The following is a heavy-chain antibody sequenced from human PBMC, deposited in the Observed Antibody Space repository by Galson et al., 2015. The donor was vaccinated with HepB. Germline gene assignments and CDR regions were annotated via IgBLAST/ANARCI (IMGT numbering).Heavy chain of an antibody. Sequence: SLRLSCAASGFTFSSYGMHWVRQAPGKGLEWVAVIWYDGSNKYYADSVKGRFTISRDNSKNTLYLQMNSLRAEDTAVYYCARELGGYCSGGSCYSFGYWGQGTLVTVSS. CDR1: GFTFSSYG. V-gene: IGHV3-33*01. CDR2: IWYDGSNK. J-gene: IGHJ4*02. CDR3: ARELGGYCSGGSCYSFGY. D-gene: IGHD2-15*01.